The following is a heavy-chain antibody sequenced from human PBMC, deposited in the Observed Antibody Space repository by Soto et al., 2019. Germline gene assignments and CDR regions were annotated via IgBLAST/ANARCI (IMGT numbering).Heavy chain of an antibody. CDR2: IDPHRGRT. CDR3: ARAATGSYHSAY. CDR1: GYAFPSYG. D-gene: IGHD3-10*01. V-gene: IGHV1-18*04. Sequence: QVQLVQSGPEVKNPGASVRVSCVASGYAFPSYGVNWVRQAPGQGLEWMGWIDPHRGRTTYLPKFQGRVTLTADVSTNTAYIELRSLKSDDTGIYFCARAATGSYHSAYWGQGTVVTVSS. J-gene: IGHJ4*02.